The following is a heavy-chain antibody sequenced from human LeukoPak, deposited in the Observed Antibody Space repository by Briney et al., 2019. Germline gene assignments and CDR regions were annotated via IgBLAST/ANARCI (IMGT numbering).Heavy chain of an antibody. CDR1: GFTFDDYA. Sequence: GGSLRLSCAASGFTFDDYAMHWVRQAPGRGLEWVCLISGDGSSTYYADSVKGRFTISRDNSKSSLYLQMHSLRTEDTALYYCAKDMLGTSAASLDYWGQGTLVTVSS. D-gene: IGHD3-16*01. V-gene: IGHV3-43*02. CDR2: ISGDGSST. J-gene: IGHJ4*02. CDR3: AKDMLGTSAASLDY.